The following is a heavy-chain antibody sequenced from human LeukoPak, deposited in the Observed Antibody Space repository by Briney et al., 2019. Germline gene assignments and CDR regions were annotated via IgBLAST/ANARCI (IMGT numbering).Heavy chain of an antibody. V-gene: IGHV4-39*07. CDR1: GGSICSSSYC. CDR2: TYYSGST. D-gene: IGHD1-1*01. CDR3: ARASALYNWNDVSRNPNWYFDL. Sequence: SETLSLTCTVSGGSICSSSYCWGWIRQPPGKGLKWIGSTYYSGSTYYNPTLKSRVTISVDTSKNQFSLKLSSVTAAATAVYYCARASALYNWNDVSRNPNWYFDLWGRGTLVTVSS. J-gene: IGHJ2*01.